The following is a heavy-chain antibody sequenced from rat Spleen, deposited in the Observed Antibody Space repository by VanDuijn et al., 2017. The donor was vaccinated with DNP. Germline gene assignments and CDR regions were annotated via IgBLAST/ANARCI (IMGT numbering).Heavy chain of an antibody. Sequence: EVQLVESDGGLVQPGRSLKLSCAASDVTFSHCGMHWIRHAPTKGLEWVASISTGGDDTYYRDSVKGRFSISRDNAKNTQYLQMDSLRSEDTATYYCARGYDGYDYWGQGVMVTVSS. CDR3: ARGYDGYDY. CDR2: ISTGGDDT. V-gene: IGHV5S13*01. CDR1: DVTFSHCG. J-gene: IGHJ2*01. D-gene: IGHD1-12*03.